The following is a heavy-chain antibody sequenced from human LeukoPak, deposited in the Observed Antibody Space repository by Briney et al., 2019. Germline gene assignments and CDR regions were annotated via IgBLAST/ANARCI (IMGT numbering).Heavy chain of an antibody. CDR1: GGSINSYW. D-gene: IGHD3-16*02. CDR3: AGAGYTISSYRFDY. J-gene: IGHJ4*02. Sequence: PSETLSLTCSVSGGSINSYWWSWIRQPAGKGLEFIGRIYTTGMTNYNPSLKSRVSMSVDTSKNKFSLELRSVTAADTAVYFCAGAGYTISSYRFDYWGQGALVTVSS. CDR2: IYTTGMT. V-gene: IGHV4-4*07.